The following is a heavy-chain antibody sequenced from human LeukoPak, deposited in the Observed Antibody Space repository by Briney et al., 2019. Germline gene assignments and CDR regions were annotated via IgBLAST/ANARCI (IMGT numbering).Heavy chain of an antibody. Sequence: ASVTVSCKTSGYTFTTFGICWVRQAPGQGLEWMGWISTYNGDTKFAQKFQGRVTMTRDTSTSTVYMELSSLRSEDTAVYYCARDHSGYSGYVLHYNWFDPWGQGTLVTVSS. CDR2: ISTYNGDT. J-gene: IGHJ5*02. CDR3: ARDHSGYSGYVLHYNWFDP. V-gene: IGHV1-18*01. CDR1: GYTFTTFG. D-gene: IGHD5-12*01.